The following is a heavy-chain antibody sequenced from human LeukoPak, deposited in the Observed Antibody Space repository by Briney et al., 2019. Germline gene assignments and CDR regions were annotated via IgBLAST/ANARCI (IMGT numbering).Heavy chain of an antibody. V-gene: IGHV3-23*01. Sequence: GGSLRLSCEASGFTFSSYAMSWVRQAPGKGLEWVSAISGSGGSTYYADSVKGRFTISRDNSKNTLYLQMNSLRAEDTAVYYCAKGPAKLTPYYYYMDVWGKGTTVTVSS. J-gene: IGHJ6*03. CDR1: GFTFSSYA. D-gene: IGHD1-1*01. CDR3: AKGPAKLTPYYYYMDV. CDR2: ISGSGGST.